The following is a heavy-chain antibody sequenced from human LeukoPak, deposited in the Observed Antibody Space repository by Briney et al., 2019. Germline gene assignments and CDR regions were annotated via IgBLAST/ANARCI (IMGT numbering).Heavy chain of an antibody. V-gene: IGHV1-2*02. J-gene: IGHJ3*02. D-gene: IGHD2-8*01. CDR2: INPNSGGT. CDR1: GYTFTGYY. CDR3: ARDIVLMVYATGANDAFDI. Sequence: ASVKVSCKASGYTFTGYYMHWVRQAPGQGLEWMGWINPNSGGTNYAQKFQGRVTMTRDTSISTAYMELSRLRSDDTAVYYCARDIVLMVYATGANDAFDIWGQGTMVTVSS.